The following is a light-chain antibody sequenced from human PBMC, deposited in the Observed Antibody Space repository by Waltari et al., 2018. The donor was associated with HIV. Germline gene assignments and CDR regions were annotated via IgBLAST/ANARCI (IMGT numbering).Light chain of an antibody. CDR3: QQYNSYSYT. CDR1: QSISSW. CDR2: KAS. J-gene: IGKJ2*01. V-gene: IGKV1-5*03. Sequence: DIQMTQSSSTLSASVVDSVTITCRASQSISSWLAWYQQKPGKAPKLLIYKASSLESWVPSRFSGCGSGTEFALTISSLQPDDFATYYCQQYNSYSYTFGQVTKLEIK.